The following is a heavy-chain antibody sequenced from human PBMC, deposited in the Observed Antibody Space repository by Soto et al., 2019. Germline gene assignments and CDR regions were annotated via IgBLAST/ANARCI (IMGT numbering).Heavy chain of an antibody. CDR2: INHSGST. CDR3: ARGEPRFMEWLLLSEYFDP. CDR1: GGSFSSYN. Sequence: QVQLQQWGAGLLKPSETLSLTCAVYGGSFSSYNWSWIRQPPGKGLEWIGVINHSGSTNYDPSLKSRVTISIDTSKNQVSLTLGSVTAADTAVYYCARGEPRFMEWLLLSEYFDPWGQGTLVTVSS. D-gene: IGHD3-3*01. J-gene: IGHJ5*02. V-gene: IGHV4-34*01.